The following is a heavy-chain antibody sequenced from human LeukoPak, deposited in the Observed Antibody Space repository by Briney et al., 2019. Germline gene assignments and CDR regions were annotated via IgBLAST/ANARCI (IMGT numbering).Heavy chain of an antibody. CDR1: GFTFSSYA. CDR2: ITDSGTGT. D-gene: IGHD2-8*01. V-gene: IGHV3-23*01. Sequence: GGSLRLSCAASGFTFSSYALSWVRQAPGKGLEWVSGITDSGTGTYYADSVKGRFTISRDNSKNTVYLQMSSLRAEDTAVYYCAKFTNWGQGTMVTVSS. J-gene: IGHJ3*01. CDR3: AKFTN.